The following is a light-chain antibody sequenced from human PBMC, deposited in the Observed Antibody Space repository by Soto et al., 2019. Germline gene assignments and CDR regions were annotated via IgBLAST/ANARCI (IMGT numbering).Light chain of an antibody. CDR1: SSNIGNNY. V-gene: IGLV1-51*01. CDR3: GTWDSTLSVGV. CDR2: DNN. J-gene: IGLJ3*02. Sequence: QSVLTQPPSVSAAPGQKVTISCSGSSSNIGNNYVSWYQQLPGTAPKLLIYDNNKRPSGIPDRFSGSRSGTSATLDITGLPTGDEADYYCGTWDSTLSVGVFGGGTKLTVL.